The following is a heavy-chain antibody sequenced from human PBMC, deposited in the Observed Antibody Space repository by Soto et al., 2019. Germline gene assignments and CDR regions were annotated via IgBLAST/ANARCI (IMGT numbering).Heavy chain of an antibody. V-gene: IGHV4-31*03. Sequence: SETLSLTCTVSGGSISSGGYYWSWIRQHPGKGLEWIGYIYYSGSTYYNPSLKSRVTISVDTSKNQFSLKLSSVTAADTAVYYCARDPIMITFVPAAFDIWGQGTMVTVSS. CDR1: GGSISSGGYY. CDR3: ARDPIMITFVPAAFDI. CDR2: IYYSGST. D-gene: IGHD3-16*01. J-gene: IGHJ3*02.